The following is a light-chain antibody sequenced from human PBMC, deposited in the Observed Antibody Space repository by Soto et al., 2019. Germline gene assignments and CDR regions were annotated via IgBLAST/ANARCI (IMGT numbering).Light chain of an antibody. CDR1: QSVSSY. CDR2: DAS. Sequence: EIVLTQSPATLSLSPGERATLSCRASQSVSSYLAWYQQKPGQAPRLLIYDASDRATGIPARFSGSGSGTDFTLTSSSLEPEDFEVYYCQQRSNWWTFGQGTKVEIK. CDR3: QQRSNWWT. V-gene: IGKV3-11*01. J-gene: IGKJ1*01.